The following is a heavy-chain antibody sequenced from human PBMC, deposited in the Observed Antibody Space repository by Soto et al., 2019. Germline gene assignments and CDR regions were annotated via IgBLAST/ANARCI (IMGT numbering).Heavy chain of an antibody. Sequence: ASVKVSCKASGYTFTSYGISWVRQAPGQGLEWMGWISAYNGNTNYAQKLQGRVTMTTDTSTSTAYMELRSLRSDDTDVYYCARDDPPRYYDFWGGYYTGWFDPWGQGTRVTVS. V-gene: IGHV1-18*01. CDR1: GYTFTSYG. D-gene: IGHD3-3*01. CDR3: ARDDPPRYYDFWGGYYTGWFDP. J-gene: IGHJ5*02. CDR2: ISAYNGNT.